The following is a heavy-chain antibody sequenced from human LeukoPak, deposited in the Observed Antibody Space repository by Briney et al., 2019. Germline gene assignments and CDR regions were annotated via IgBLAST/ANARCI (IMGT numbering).Heavy chain of an antibody. V-gene: IGHV3-20*01. J-gene: IGHJ5*02. D-gene: IGHD3-10*01. CDR2: INWKGGST. CDR3: AREHYLNWFDR. CDR1: GPTFDDLG. Sequence: GGSLRLSCPADGPTFDDLGMSCVWQAQRKGLEWVSGINWKGGSTVYADSVKGRFTISRDNAKNSLYLQMNSLRAEDTALYHCAREHYLNWFDRWGQGTLVSVSS.